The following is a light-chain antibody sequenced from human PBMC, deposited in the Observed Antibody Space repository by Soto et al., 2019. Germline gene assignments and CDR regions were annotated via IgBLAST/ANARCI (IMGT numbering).Light chain of an antibody. CDR2: GAF. V-gene: IGKV3-11*01. CDR1: PSVPNY. CDR3: QQYGSSST. J-gene: IGKJ1*01. Sequence: EIALTQSPATLSLSPGERATLSCRASPSVPNYVAWYQQKPGQAPRLLIYGAFNRATGIPARFSGSGSGADFTLTISSLEPEDFAIYYCQQYGSSSTFGQGTKVEIK.